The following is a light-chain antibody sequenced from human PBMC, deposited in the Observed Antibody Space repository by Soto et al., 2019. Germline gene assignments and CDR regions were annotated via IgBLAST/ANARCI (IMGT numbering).Light chain of an antibody. CDR1: QRVSSSY. J-gene: IGKJ2*01. V-gene: IGKV3-20*01. CDR2: GAS. CDR3: QRYGSSPPFT. Sequence: EIVLTQSPGTLSLTPGERATLSCRASQRVSSSYLAWYQQKPGQAPRLLIYGASSRATGIPDRFSGSGSGTDFTLTMSRLEPEDFAVYFCQRYGSSPPFTFGQGTKVEI.